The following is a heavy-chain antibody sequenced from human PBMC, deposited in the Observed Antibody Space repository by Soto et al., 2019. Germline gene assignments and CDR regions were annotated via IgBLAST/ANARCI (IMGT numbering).Heavy chain of an antibody. J-gene: IGHJ5*02. CDR1: GGSFSGYY. D-gene: IGHD3-3*01. CDR2: INHSGST. CDR3: ARVDYYYDFWSGYHYWFDP. V-gene: IGHV4-34*01. Sequence: SETLSLTCAVYGGSFSGYYWSWIRQPPGKGLEWIGEINHSGSTNYNPSLKSRVTISVDTSKNQFSLKLSSVTAADTAVYYCARVDYYYDFWSGYHYWFDPWGQGTLVTVSS.